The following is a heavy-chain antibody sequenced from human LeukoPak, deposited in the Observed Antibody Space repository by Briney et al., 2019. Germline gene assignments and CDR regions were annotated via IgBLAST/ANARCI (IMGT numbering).Heavy chain of an antibody. J-gene: IGHJ5*02. V-gene: IGHV3-74*01. CDR2: IYVDGRTT. CDR3: IRDFRSADL. Sequence: GGSLRLSCVASGFTFSNYWMHWVRQPPGKGLVWVSRIYVDGRTTNYADSVKGRFTISRDNAENTVYLEMNSLSVEDTATYYCIRDFRSADLWGQGTLVTVTS. CDR1: GFTFSNYW.